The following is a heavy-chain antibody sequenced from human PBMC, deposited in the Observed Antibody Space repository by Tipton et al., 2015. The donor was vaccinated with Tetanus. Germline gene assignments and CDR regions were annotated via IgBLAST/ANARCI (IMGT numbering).Heavy chain of an antibody. CDR1: GDSISSGGYF. CDR2: IYYSGDA. CDR3: ARHSSLKALNY. Sequence: TLSLTCNVSGDSISSGGYFWSWIRQHPVKGLEWIGYIYYSGDAFYNPSLKSRVTISVDTSKNQFSLELSSVTAADTAVYYCARHSSLKALNYWGQGTLVTASS. V-gene: IGHV4-31*03. J-gene: IGHJ4*02. D-gene: IGHD3-9*01.